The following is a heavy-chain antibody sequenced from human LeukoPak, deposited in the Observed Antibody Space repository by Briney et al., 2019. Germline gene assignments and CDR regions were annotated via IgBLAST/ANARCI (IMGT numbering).Heavy chain of an antibody. CDR2: IIPIYGAA. CDR1: GGTLSSYA. Sequence: ASAKVSCRASGGTLSSYAISWVRQAPGQGLEWMGGIIPIYGAANYAQKFQGRVTITADKFTSTTYMDLSSLRSEDTAVYYCARDRDSSSWYPDSAGEQYYFDYWGQGTLVTVSS. V-gene: IGHV1-69*06. D-gene: IGHD6-13*01. CDR3: ARDRDSSSWYPDSAGEQYYFDY. J-gene: IGHJ4*02.